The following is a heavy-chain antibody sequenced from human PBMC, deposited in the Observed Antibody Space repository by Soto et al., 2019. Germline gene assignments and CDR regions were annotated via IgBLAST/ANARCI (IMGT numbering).Heavy chain of an antibody. V-gene: IGHV3-48*02. CDR2: ISSSSTI. Sequence: GGSLRLSCAASGFTFSSYSMNWVRQAPGKGLEWVSYISSSSTIYYADSVKGRFTISRDNAKNSLYLQMNSLRDEDTAVYYCARVQAAELLLGLYGLAVWGQGTTVTVSS. CDR1: GFTFSSYS. CDR3: ARVQAAELLLGLYGLAV. D-gene: IGHD6-13*01. J-gene: IGHJ6*02.